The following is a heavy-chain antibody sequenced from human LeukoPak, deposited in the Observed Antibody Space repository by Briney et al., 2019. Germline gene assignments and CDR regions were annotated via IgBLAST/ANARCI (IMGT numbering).Heavy chain of an antibody. Sequence: GASVKVSCKASGYTFTSYGISWVRQAPGQGLEWMGWISAYNGNTNYAQKLQGRVTMTTDTSTSTAYMELRSLRFDDTAVYYCARGPPHIAAAGFGYWGQGTLVTVSS. J-gene: IGHJ4*02. D-gene: IGHD6-13*01. CDR2: ISAYNGNT. CDR1: GYTFTSYG. CDR3: ARGPPHIAAAGFGY. V-gene: IGHV1-18*01.